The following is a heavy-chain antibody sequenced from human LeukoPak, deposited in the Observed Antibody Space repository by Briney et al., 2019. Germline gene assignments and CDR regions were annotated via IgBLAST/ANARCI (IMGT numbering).Heavy chain of an antibody. V-gene: IGHV1-24*01. Sequence: ASVKVSCKVSGYTLTELSMHWVRQAPGKGLEWMGGFDPEDGETIYAQKFQGRVTMTEDTSTDTAYMELSSLRSEDTAVYYCATDQTLSSSWYDWFDPWGQGTLVTVSS. CDR3: ATDQTLSSSWYDWFDP. CDR1: GYTLTELS. CDR2: FDPEDGET. J-gene: IGHJ5*02. D-gene: IGHD6-13*01.